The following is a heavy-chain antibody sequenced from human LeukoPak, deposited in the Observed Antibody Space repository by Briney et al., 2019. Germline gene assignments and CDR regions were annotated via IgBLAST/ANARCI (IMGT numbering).Heavy chain of an antibody. Sequence: PGGSLRLSCAASGFTFSSYAMHWVRQAPGKGLEWVAVISYDGSNKYYADSVKGRFTISRDNSKNTLYLQMNSLRAEDTAVYYCARGPPPYDAQYYYGSGSYYWGQGTLVTVSS. D-gene: IGHD3-10*01. CDR1: GFTFSSYA. J-gene: IGHJ4*02. CDR3: ARGPPPYDAQYYYGSGSYY. CDR2: ISYDGSNK. V-gene: IGHV3-30-3*01.